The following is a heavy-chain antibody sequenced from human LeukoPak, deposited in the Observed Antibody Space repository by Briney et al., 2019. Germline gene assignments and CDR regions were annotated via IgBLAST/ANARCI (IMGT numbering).Heavy chain of an antibody. V-gene: IGHV4-34*01. CDR1: GGSFSGYY. CDR3: ARGIDIVVVPAARDLNAFDI. CDR2: INHSGST. J-gene: IGHJ3*02. Sequence: SETLSLTCAVYGGSFSGYYWSWIRQPPGKGLEWIGEINHSGSTNYNPSLKSRVTISVDTSKNQFSLKLSSVTAADSAVYYCARGIDIVVVPAARDLNAFDIWGQGTMVTVSS. D-gene: IGHD2-2*01.